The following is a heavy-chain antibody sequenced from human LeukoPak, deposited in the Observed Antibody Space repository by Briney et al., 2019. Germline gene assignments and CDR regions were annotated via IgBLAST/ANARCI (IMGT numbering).Heavy chain of an antibody. CDR3: ARDKCSSTSCYGIDY. Sequence: PSETLSLTCTVSGGSISSYYWSWIRQPPGKGLEWIGYIYYSGSTNYNPSLKSRVTISVDTSKNQFSLKLSSVTAADTAVYYCARDKCSSTSCYGIDYWGQGTLVTVSS. D-gene: IGHD2-2*01. CDR2: IYYSGST. V-gene: IGHV4-59*01. CDR1: GGSISSYY. J-gene: IGHJ4*02.